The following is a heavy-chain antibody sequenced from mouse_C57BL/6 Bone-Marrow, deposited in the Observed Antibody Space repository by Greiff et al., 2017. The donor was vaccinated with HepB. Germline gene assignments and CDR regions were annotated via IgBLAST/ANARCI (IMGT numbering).Heavy chain of an antibody. V-gene: IGHV1-5*01. J-gene: IGHJ4*01. CDR3: TREYY. CDR1: GYTFTSYW. CDR2: IYPGNSDT. Sequence: EVQLVESGPVLARPGASVKMSCKTSGYTFTSYWKHWVQQRHGQGLEWIGAIYPGNSDTSYNQKFKGKAKMTADTSASTAYLELSSLTNEDSAFYYCTREYYWGQGTSVTVSS.